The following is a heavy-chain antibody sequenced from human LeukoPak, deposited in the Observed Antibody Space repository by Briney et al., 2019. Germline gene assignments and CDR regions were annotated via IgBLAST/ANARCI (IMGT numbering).Heavy chain of an antibody. CDR3: ARDASGRDGYSLPWCYFDY. V-gene: IGHV1-2*02. CDR1: GYTFTGYY. J-gene: IGHJ4*02. D-gene: IGHD5-24*01. CDR2: INPYSGGT. Sequence: ASVRVSCKASGYTFTGYYMHWGRQATVQGLAWMVSINPYSGGTNYAQKFQGRVTMTRDTSISTAYMELSRLRSDDTAVYYCARDASGRDGYSLPWCYFDYWGQGTLVTVSS.